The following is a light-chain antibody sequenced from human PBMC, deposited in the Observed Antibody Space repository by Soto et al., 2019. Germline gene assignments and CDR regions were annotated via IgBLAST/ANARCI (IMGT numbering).Light chain of an antibody. J-gene: IGLJ2*01. Sequence: NFMLTQPHSVSESPGKTVTISCTGSSGNIASNYVQWFQQRPGSVPTTVIYEDNQRPSGVPDRFSGSIDSSSNSASLTISGLKTEDGADYYCQSYDTTNVVFGGGTKVTVL. CDR3: QSYDTTNVV. CDR1: SGNIASNY. CDR2: EDN. V-gene: IGLV6-57*02.